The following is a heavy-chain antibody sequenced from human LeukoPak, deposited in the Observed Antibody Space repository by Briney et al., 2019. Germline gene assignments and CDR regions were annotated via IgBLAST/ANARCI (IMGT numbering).Heavy chain of an antibody. CDR3: ARVENDGPNYYFDY. J-gene: IGHJ4*02. CDR2: IYYSGST. CDR1: GGSVSSGSYY. V-gene: IGHV4-61*01. Sequence: PSETLSLTCTVSGGSVSSGSYYWSWIRQRPGKGLEWIGYIYYSGSTNYNPSLKSRVTISVDTSKNQFSLKLSSVTAADTAVYFCARVENDGPNYYFDYWGQGTLVTVSS. D-gene: IGHD1-1*01.